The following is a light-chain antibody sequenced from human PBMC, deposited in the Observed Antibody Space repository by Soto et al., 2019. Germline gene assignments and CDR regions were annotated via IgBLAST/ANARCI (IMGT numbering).Light chain of an antibody. J-gene: IGKJ1*01. CDR2: GAS. CDR3: QQYSSDWT. V-gene: IGKV3-20*01. CDR1: QSFSRTY. Sequence: EIVLTQSPGTLSLSPGERATLSCRASQSFSRTYLAWYQQKPGQAPRLLIYGASTRATGIPDRFSGTESGTDFTLTISRLEPEDSAVYYCQQYSSDWTFGQGTKVE.